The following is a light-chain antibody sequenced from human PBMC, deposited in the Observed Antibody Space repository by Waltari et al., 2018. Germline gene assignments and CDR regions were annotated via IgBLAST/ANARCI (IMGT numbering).Light chain of an antibody. CDR3: QQYNNWPPYT. V-gene: IGKV3-15*01. Sequence: EIVMTQSPATLSVSPGARATLSCRASQSLSSNLAWYQQKPGQAPRLLIYGASTRATGIPARFSGSGSGTEFTLTISSLQSEDFAVYYCQQYNNWPPYTFGQGTKLEIK. CDR1: QSLSSN. J-gene: IGKJ2*01. CDR2: GAS.